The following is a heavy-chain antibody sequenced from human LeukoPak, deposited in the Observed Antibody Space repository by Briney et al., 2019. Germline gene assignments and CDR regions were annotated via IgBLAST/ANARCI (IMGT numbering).Heavy chain of an antibody. V-gene: IGHV4-34*01. CDR2: INHSGST. D-gene: IGHD4-17*01. J-gene: IGHJ6*03. CDR1: GGSFSGYY. Sequence: PSETLSLTCAVYGGSFSGYYWSWIRQPPGKGLEWIGEINHSGSTNYNPSLKSRVTISVDTSKNQFSLKLSSVTAADTAAYYCARQPTVTYYYYYMDVWGKGTTVTVSS. CDR3: ARQPTVTYYYYYMDV.